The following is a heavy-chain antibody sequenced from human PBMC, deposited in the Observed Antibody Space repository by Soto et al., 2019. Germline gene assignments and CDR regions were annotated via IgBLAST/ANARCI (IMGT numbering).Heavy chain of an antibody. CDR3: ARPFGDYGDYAWSLRY. CDR2: ISAYNGNT. J-gene: IGHJ4*02. V-gene: IGHV1-18*01. D-gene: IGHD4-17*01. CDR1: GYTFSGYA. Sequence: QVQLVQSGAEVKKPGASVKVSCKASGYTFSGYAMGWVRQAPGQGLEWMGWISAYNGNTDNAQKFQGRFTMTTDTSTRTAYMELRSLTSDDTAVYYCARPFGDYGDYAWSLRYWGQGSLVTVSS.